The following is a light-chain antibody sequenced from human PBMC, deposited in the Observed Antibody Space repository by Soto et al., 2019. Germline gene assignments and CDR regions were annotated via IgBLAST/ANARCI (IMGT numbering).Light chain of an antibody. V-gene: IGKV3-15*01. Sequence: EIVMTQSRATLSVSPGERATLSCRASQRVCSKLVWYQQKPGQAPRLLIFGASTRATGIPARFSGSGSGTELGLTIASLQSEDFAVYDCQQYNNWPLWTLGQGTKVDIK. J-gene: IGKJ1*01. CDR3: QQYNNWPLWT. CDR2: GAS. CDR1: QRVCSK.